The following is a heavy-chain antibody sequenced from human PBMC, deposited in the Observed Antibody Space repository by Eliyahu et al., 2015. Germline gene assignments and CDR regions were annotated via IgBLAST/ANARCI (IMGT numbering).Heavy chain of an antibody. CDR1: GFAFGGIG. CDR3: ARDGRYGDYSRFDY. D-gene: IGHD4-17*01. Sequence: QVQLVESGGGVVQPGRSLRLSCAASGFAFGGIGCHWVRQAPGKGLEWVALIWYDESKKYYADSVKGRFTISRDNSKNTLYLQMDSLRAEDTAVYYCARDGRYGDYSRFDYWGQGTLVTVSS. V-gene: IGHV3-33*01. J-gene: IGHJ4*02. CDR2: IWYDESKK.